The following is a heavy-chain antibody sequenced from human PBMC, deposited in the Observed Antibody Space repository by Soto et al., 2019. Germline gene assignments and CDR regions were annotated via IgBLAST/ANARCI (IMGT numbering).Heavy chain of an antibody. CDR3: AKDRYSNPDYFDY. CDR1: GFTFSSYA. CDR2: ISSSGGNT. V-gene: IGHV3-23*01. Sequence: GGSLRLSCAASGFTFSSYAMSWVRQAPGKGLEWVATISSSGGNTYYADSVKGRFTISRGNSKNTLFLQMNSLRAEDTAVYYCAKDRYSNPDYFDYWGQGTLVTVSS. J-gene: IGHJ4*02. D-gene: IGHD6-13*01.